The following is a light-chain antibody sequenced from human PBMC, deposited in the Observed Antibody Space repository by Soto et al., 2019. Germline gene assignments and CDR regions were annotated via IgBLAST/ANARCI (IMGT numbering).Light chain of an antibody. CDR2: HAS. V-gene: IGKV1-5*01. CDR1: QSISTY. Sequence: DIQMTQSPSTLSASVGDRVTITCRASQSISTYLAWYQQKPGKAPKLLIYHASNLESGVPSRFSGSGSGTAFTLTISSLQPDDFATYYCQQYNRYSYTFGQGTKLEIK. CDR3: QQYNRYSYT. J-gene: IGKJ2*01.